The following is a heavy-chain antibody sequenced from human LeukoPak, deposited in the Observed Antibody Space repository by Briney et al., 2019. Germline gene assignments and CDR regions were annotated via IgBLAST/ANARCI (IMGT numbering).Heavy chain of an antibody. D-gene: IGHD6-13*01. CDR2: INHSGST. J-gene: IGHJ4*02. V-gene: IGHV4-34*01. Sequence: SETLSLTCAVYGGSFSGYYWSWMRQPPGKGLEWIGEINHSGSTNYNPSLKSRVTISIDTSKNQFSLKLSSVTAADTALYYCARGPGTWYYYWGQGTLVTVSS. CDR3: ARGPGTWYYY. CDR1: GGSFSGYY.